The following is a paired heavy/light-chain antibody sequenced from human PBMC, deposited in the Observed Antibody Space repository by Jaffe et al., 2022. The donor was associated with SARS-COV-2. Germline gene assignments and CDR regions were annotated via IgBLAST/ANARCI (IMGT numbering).Heavy chain of an antibody. J-gene: IGHJ4*02. CDR3: ARDLRGSYSRTC. D-gene: IGHD3-10*01. CDR1: GFTFSGYW. Sequence: EVQLVESGGGLVQPGGSLRLSCAASGFTFSGYWMSWVRQAPGKGLEWVANSNEDGSEKYYVDSVKGRFTVSRDNAEKSLYLQMNSLRAEDTAVYFCARDLRGSYSRTCWGQGTLVTVSS. CDR2: SNEDGSEK. V-gene: IGHV3-7*01.
Light chain of an antibody. CDR3: CSYADNYVL. CDR2: DVS. CDR1: SSDVGDYNY. J-gene: IGLJ2*01. V-gene: IGLV2-11*01. Sequence: QSALTQPRSVSGSPGQSVTISCTGASSDVGDYNYVSWYQQHPGKAPKLMIYDVSRPSGVPDRFSGSRSGNTASLTISGLQAEDEADYYCCSYADNYVLFGGGTRLTVL.